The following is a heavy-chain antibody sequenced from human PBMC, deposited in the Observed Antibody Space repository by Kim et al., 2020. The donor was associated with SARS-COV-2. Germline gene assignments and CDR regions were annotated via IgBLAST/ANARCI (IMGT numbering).Heavy chain of an antibody. V-gene: IGHV4-34*01. J-gene: IGHJ4*02. CDR3: ARGDGGDETPFDY. Sequence: NPSLRSRVPITVEPARNQFSRRLSSVTAADTAVYYCARGDGGDETPFDYWGQGTLVTVSS. D-gene: IGHD2-21*02.